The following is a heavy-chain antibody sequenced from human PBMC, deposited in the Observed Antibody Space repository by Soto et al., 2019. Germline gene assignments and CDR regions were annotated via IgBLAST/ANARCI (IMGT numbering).Heavy chain of an antibody. CDR3: ARAATLWFGGSDY. CDR2: ISTSSSYI. J-gene: IGHJ4*02. V-gene: IGHV3-21*01. D-gene: IGHD3-10*01. Sequence: EVQLVESGGGLVKPGGSLRLSWAASGFTFSSYFMNWVRQAPGKGLEWVSSISTSSSYIYYADSVKGRLTISRDNAKNSLYLQMNSLRAADTAVYYCARAATLWFGGSDYWGQGTLVTVSS. CDR1: GFTFSSYF.